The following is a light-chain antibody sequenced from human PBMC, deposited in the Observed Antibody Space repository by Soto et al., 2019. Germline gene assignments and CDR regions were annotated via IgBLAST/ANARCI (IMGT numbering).Light chain of an antibody. V-gene: IGLV2-14*01. CDR1: SRDIGTYNY. CDR2: EVS. Sequence: QSVLTQPASVSGSPGQSITISCTGTSRDIGTYNYVSWYRQHPGNAPKLVISEVSNRPSGVSNRFSGSKSGNTASLTISGLQAEDEADYYCSSYTTRSTKVFGTGTKLTVL. J-gene: IGLJ1*01. CDR3: SSYTTRSTKV.